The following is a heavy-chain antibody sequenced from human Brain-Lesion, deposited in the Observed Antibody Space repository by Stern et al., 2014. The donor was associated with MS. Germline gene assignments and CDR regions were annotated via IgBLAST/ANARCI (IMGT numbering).Heavy chain of an antibody. D-gene: IGHD2-15*01. CDR1: GGSVSSTSYA. J-gene: IGHJ5*02. Sequence: QVQLVQSGPGLVKPSETLSLTCTVAGGSVSSTSYAWAWIRQPPGKGLEWIGTLYYSGNTYYSPSLKSRLTISLDTPKNHFSRQLRSGTAADTAVYYCAGEEDIRYCSGGSCTGNWFDPWGQGTLVTVSS. V-gene: IGHV4-39*02. CDR2: LYYSGNT. CDR3: AGEEDIRYCSGGSCTGNWFDP.